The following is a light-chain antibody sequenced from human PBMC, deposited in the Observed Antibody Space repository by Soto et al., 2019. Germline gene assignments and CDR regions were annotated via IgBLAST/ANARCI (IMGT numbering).Light chain of an antibody. J-gene: IGLJ2*01. V-gene: IGLV1-40*01. Sequence: QSALTQPPSVSGAPGQRVTISCTGSSSNIGAGYDVHWYQQLPRTAPKLLIYSNNNRPSGVPDRFSGSRSGTSASLAITGLQPEDEADYYCQSYDGGLGVSKIFGGGTKLTVL. CDR2: SNN. CDR3: QSYDGGLGVSKI. CDR1: SSNIGAGYD.